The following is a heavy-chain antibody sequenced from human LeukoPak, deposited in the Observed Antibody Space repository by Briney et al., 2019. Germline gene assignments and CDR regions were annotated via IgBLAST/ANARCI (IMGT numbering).Heavy chain of an antibody. J-gene: IGHJ4*02. V-gene: IGHV3-23*01. Sequence: PGGSLRLSCAASGFTFDDYGMSWVRQAPGKGLEWVSAISTSGGSTYYADSVKGRFTISRDNSKNTPYLQMNSLRAEDTAVYYCAKDRRTTGTTDLGSFGYWGQGTLVTVSS. CDR1: GFTFDDYG. D-gene: IGHD1-1*01. CDR2: ISTSGGST. CDR3: AKDRRTTGTTDLGSFGY.